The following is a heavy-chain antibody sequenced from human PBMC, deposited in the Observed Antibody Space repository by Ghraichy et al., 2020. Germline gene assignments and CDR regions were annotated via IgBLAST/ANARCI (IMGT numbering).Heavy chain of an antibody. Sequence: GESLNISCAASGFTFSSYVMSWVRQAPGKGPEWVSAIGTSGVDAFYSDSVKGRFTISRDNSKNTLYLQMNSLRVEDTAVYYCAARGATRNFDYWGQGTLVTVSS. J-gene: IGHJ4*02. D-gene: IGHD5-12*01. CDR3: AARGATRNFDY. V-gene: IGHV3-23*01. CDR1: GFTFSSYV. CDR2: IGTSGVDA.